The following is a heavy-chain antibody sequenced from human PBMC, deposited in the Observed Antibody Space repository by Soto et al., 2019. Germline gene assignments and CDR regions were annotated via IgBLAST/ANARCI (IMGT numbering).Heavy chain of an antibody. CDR2: IVVGSGNT. CDR1: GFTFTSSA. D-gene: IGHD5-12*01. Sequence: QMQLVQSGPEVKRPGTSVKVSCKGSGFTFTSSAVQWVRQARGQRLEWIGWIVVGSGNTKYAQKFQERVNITRDKSTSTAYMELSSLRSEDTAVYYCAAPPNRDAYNYGYWGQGTLVTVSS. V-gene: IGHV1-58*01. J-gene: IGHJ4*02. CDR3: AAPPNRDAYNYGY.